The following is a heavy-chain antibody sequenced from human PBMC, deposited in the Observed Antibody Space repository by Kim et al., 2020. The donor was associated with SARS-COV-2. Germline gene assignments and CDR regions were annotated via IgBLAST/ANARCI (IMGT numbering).Heavy chain of an antibody. V-gene: IGHV5-51*01. CDR1: GYIFTNYW. Sequence: GESLKISCKGSGYIFTNYWIAWVRQMPGEGLEWMGVIYPGDSNTRYSPSFQGQVTISADKSITTAFLLWSSLKASDTAMYYCARHRNGEFCGDDCYNPPDYWGQGTLVTVSS. CDR3: ARHRNGEFCGDDCYNPPDY. CDR2: IYPGDSNT. D-gene: IGHD2-21*02. J-gene: IGHJ4*02.